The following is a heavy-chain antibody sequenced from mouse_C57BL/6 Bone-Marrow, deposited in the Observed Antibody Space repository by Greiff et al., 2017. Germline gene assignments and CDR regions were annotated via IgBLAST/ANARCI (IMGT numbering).Heavy chain of an antibody. CDR1: GFTFSDYG. CDR2: ISSGSSTI. CDR3: AILYDGYFDY. D-gene: IGHD2-3*01. J-gene: IGHJ2*01. V-gene: IGHV5-17*01. Sequence: EVHLVESGGGLVKPGGSLKLSCAASGFTFSDYGMHWVRQAPEKGLEWVAYISSGSSTIYYADTVKGRFTISRDNAKNTLFLQMTSLRSEDTAMYYCAILYDGYFDYWGQGTTLPGSS.